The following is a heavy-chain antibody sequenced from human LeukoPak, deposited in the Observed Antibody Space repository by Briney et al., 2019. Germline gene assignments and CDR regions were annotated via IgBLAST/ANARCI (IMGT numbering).Heavy chain of an antibody. Sequence: SVTVSCQASGGTFSSYAISWVRQAPGQRLEWMGGIIPIFGTANYAQKFQGRVTITADESTSTAYMELSSLRSEDTAVYYCARGGGSGSQFYYYYGMDVWGKGTTVTVSS. J-gene: IGHJ6*04. CDR3: ARGGGSGSQFYYYYGMDV. D-gene: IGHD3-10*01. CDR2: IIPIFGTA. V-gene: IGHV1-69*01. CDR1: GGTFSSYA.